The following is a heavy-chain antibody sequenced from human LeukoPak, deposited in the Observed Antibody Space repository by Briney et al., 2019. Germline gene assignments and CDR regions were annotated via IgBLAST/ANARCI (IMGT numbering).Heavy chain of an antibody. CDR1: GFTFSSYA. CDR2: ISGSGGST. D-gene: IGHD3-10*01. V-gene: IGHV3-23*01. Sequence: PWGSLRLSCAASGFTFSSYAMSWVRQAPGKGLEWVSAISGSGGSTYYADSVKGRFTISRDNPKNTLYLQMNSLRAEDTAVYYCAKGRGVIHSILYYWGQGTLVTVSS. CDR3: AKGRGVIHSILYY. J-gene: IGHJ4*02.